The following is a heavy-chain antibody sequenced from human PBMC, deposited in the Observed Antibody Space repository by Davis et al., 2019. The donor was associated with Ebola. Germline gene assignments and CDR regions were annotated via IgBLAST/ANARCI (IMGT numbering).Heavy chain of an antibody. CDR1: GFTFSSYA. D-gene: IGHD2-2*01. J-gene: IGHJ4*02. CDR3: ARGLGGIVVVPAAILVY. CDR2: ISYDGSNK. Sequence: GESLKISCAASGFTFSSYAMHWVRQAPGKGLEWVAVISYDGSNKYYADSVKGRFTISRDNSKNTLYLQMNSLRAEDTAVYYCARGLGGIVVVPAAILVYWGQGTLVTVSS. V-gene: IGHV3-30-3*01.